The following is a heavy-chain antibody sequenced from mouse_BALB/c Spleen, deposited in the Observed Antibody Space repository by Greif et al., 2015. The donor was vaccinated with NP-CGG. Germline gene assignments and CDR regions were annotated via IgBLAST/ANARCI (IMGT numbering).Heavy chain of an antibody. CDR3: ARDNYLFDY. V-gene: IGHV5-17*02. Sequence: EVKLEESGGGLVQPGGSRKLSCAASGFTFSSFGMHWVRQAPEKGLEWVAYISSGSSTIYYADTVKGRFTIPRDNPKNTLFPQMTSLRSEDTAMYYCARDNYLFDYWGQGTTLTVSS. J-gene: IGHJ2*01. CDR1: GFTFSSFG. CDR2: ISSGSSTI. D-gene: IGHD1-3*01.